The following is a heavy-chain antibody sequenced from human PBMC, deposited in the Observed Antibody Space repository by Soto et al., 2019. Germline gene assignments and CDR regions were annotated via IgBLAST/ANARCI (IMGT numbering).Heavy chain of an antibody. CDR1: GGSISSSPYY. J-gene: IGHJ4*02. V-gene: IGHV4-39*01. CDR2: IYYSGTT. Sequence: PSETLSLTCSVSGGSISSSPYYWGWIRQPPGKGLEWLGTIYYSGTTSYNPSLKGRVIISVDTSNNQLFLKLRSVTAADTAVYYCARHRQYYDTSGYQQRYFDYWGQGTQVTVSS. CDR3: ARHRQYYDTSGYQQRYFDY. D-gene: IGHD3-22*01.